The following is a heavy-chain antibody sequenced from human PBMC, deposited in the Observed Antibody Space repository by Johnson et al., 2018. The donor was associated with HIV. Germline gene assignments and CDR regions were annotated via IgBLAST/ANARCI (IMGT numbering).Heavy chain of an antibody. V-gene: IGHV3-11*04. CDR2: ISSSGSTI. D-gene: IGHD2-21*02. J-gene: IGHJ3*02. Sequence: QVQLVESGGGLVKPGGSLRLSCAASGFTFSDYYMSWIRQAPGKGLEWVSYISSSGSTIYYADSVKGRFTISRDNAKNSLYLQMNSRRAEDTAVYYWARAAEGKFIVVVTAAFDIWGQGTMVTVSS. CDR3: ARAAEGKFIVVVTAAFDI. CDR1: GFTFSDYY.